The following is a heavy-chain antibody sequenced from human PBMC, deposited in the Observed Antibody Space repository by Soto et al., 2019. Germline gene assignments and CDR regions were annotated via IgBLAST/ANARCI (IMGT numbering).Heavy chain of an antibody. Sequence: QVQLVQSGAEVKKPGASVKVSCKASGYTFTGYYMHWVRQAPGQGLEWMGWINPNSGGTNYAQKFQRWVTITRDTSISTAYMELSRLRSDDTAVYYCARGNMYYDIFTGYSYPYYFAYWGQRTLVTVSS. D-gene: IGHD3-9*01. CDR2: INPNSGGT. V-gene: IGHV1-2*04. CDR1: GYTFTGYY. J-gene: IGHJ4*02. CDR3: ARGNMYYDIFTGYSYPYYFAY.